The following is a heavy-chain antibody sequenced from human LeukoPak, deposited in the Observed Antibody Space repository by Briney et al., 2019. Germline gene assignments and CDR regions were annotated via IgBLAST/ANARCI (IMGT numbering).Heavy chain of an antibody. Sequence: GGSLRLSCAASGFTFSSYDMHWVRQAPGKGLEWVAVIWYDGSNKYYADSVKGRFTISRDNSKNTLYLQMNSLRAEDTAVYYCAKDRTGGNSYYFDYWGQGTLVTVSS. CDR1: GFTFSSYD. V-gene: IGHV3-33*06. CDR2: IWYDGSNK. D-gene: IGHD4-23*01. J-gene: IGHJ4*02. CDR3: AKDRTGGNSYYFDY.